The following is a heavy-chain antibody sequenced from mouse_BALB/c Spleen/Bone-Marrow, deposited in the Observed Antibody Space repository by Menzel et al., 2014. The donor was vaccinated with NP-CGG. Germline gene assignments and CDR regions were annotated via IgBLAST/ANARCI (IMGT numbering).Heavy chain of an antibody. CDR2: IYPGSGST. J-gene: IGHJ2*01. V-gene: IGHV1-77*01. D-gene: IGHD4-1*01. CDR1: GYTFTDCV. Sequence: QVQLKESGPELVKPGASVKMSCKASGYTFTDCVISWVKQRTGQGLEWIGEIYPGSGSTYYNEKFKGKATLTADKSSNTAYMQLSSLTSEDSAVYFCATGTDYWGQGTTLTVSS. CDR3: ATGTDY.